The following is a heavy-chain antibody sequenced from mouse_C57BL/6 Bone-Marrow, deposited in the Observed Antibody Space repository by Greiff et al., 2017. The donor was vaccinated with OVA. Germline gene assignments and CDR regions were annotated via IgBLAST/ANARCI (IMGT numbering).Heavy chain of an antibody. Sequence: VKLMESGAELVRPGTSVKVSCKASGYAFTNYLIEWVKQRPGQGLEWIGVINPGSGGTNYNEKFKGKATLTADKSSSTAYMQLSSLTSEDSAVYFCARMYYGYYFDYWGQGTTLTVSS. V-gene: IGHV1-54*01. J-gene: IGHJ2*01. D-gene: IGHD2-2*01. CDR3: ARMYYGYYFDY. CDR1: GYAFTNYL. CDR2: INPGSGGT.